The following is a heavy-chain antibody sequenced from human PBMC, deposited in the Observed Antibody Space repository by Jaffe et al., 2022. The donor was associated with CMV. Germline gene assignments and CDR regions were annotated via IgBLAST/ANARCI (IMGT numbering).Heavy chain of an antibody. CDR2: INPNSGGT. V-gene: IGHV1-2*04. CDR3: ARSEHASFGSGSEGSAFDI. Sequence: QVQLVQSGAEVKKPGASVKVSCKASGYTFTGYYMHWVRQAPGQGLEWMGWINPNSGGTNYAQKFQGWVTMTRDTSISTAYMELSRLRSDDTAVYYCARSEHASFGSGSEGSAFDIWGQGTMVTVSS. J-gene: IGHJ3*02. D-gene: IGHD3-10*01. CDR1: GYTFTGYY.